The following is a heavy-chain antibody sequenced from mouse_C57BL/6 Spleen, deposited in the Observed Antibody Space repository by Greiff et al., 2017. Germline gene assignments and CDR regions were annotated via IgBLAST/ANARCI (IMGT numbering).Heavy chain of an antibody. CDR2: IYPGDGDT. J-gene: IGHJ4*01. D-gene: IGHD2-2*01. V-gene: IGHV1-80*01. CDR1: GYAFSSYW. Sequence: VQLQQSGAELVKPGASVKISCKASGYAFSSYWMNWVKQRTGKGLEWIGQIYPGDGDTNYNGKFKGKATLTADKSSSTAYMQLSSLTSEDSAVYFCARGGSMVTTRGLDAMDYCGQGTSVTVSS. CDR3: ARGGSMVTTRGLDAMDY.